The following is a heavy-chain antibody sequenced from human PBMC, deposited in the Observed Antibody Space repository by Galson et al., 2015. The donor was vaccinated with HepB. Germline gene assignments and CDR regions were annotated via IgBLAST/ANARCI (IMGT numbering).Heavy chain of an antibody. CDR2: FHPGDSYT. CDR1: GYSFTNYW. J-gene: IGHJ4*02. Sequence: QSGAEVKKPGESLRISCKGSGYSFTNYWITWVRQMPGKGLEYMGRFHPGDSYTNYSPSFQGHVAISGDKSISTAYLQWSGLKASDTAMYYCARHRSDSYDSSGYPLDYWGQGTLVTVSS. V-gene: IGHV5-10-1*01. CDR3: ARHRSDSYDSSGYPLDY. D-gene: IGHD3-22*01.